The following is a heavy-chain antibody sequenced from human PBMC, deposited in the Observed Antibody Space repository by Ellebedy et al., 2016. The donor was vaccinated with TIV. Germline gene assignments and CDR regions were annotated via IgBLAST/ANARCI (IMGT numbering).Heavy chain of an antibody. CDR2: IIPIFCTA. Sequence: ASVKVSCKASGGTFSSYAISWVRQAPGQGLEWMGGIIPIFCTANYAQKFQGRVTITADESTSTAYMELSSLRSEDTAVYYCARVDITMVRGVIIYYYYYGMDVWGQGTTVTVSS. J-gene: IGHJ6*02. V-gene: IGHV1-69*13. CDR3: ARVDITMVRGVIIYYYYYGMDV. CDR1: GGTFSSYA. D-gene: IGHD3-10*01.